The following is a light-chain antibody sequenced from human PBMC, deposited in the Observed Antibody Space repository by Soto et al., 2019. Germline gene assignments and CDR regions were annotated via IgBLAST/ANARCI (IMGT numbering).Light chain of an antibody. CDR1: QSIGKH. V-gene: IGKV1-39*01. Sequence: DIQMTQSPSFLSASVGDRVTITCRASQSIGKHLNWYQQKPGKAPKFLIYGASTLQSGVPSRFTGSGSGTDFTLTVNSLQAEDFATYCCQQSYTSPTTFGQGTRLEIK. J-gene: IGKJ5*01. CDR2: GAS. CDR3: QQSYTSPTT.